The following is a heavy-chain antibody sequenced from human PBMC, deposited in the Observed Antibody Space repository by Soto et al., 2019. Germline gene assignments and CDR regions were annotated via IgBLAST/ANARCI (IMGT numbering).Heavy chain of an antibody. V-gene: IGHV3-30-3*01. Sequence: QVQLVESGGGVVQPGRSLRLSCAASGFTFSSYAMHWVRQAPGKGLEWVAVISYDGSNKYYADSVKGRFTISRDNSKNTLYLQMNSLRAEDTAVYYCARNMVRGVHLVGGMDVWGQGTTVTVSS. D-gene: IGHD3-10*01. J-gene: IGHJ6*02. CDR1: GFTFSSYA. CDR3: ARNMVRGVHLVGGMDV. CDR2: ISYDGSNK.